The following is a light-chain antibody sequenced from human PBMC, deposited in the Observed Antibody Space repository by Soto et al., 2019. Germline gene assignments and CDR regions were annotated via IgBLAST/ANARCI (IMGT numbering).Light chain of an antibody. J-gene: IGKJ2*01. Sequence: DIQMTQSPSSLSASVGNRVTITCRASQSISTYLNWYQRRPGKAPNLLIYDASSLQSGTPSRFSGSGSGTDFTLKISRVEAEDIGVYYCMQHIEFPYTFGQGTKLEIK. V-gene: IGKV1-39*01. CDR2: DAS. CDR1: QSISTY. CDR3: MQHIEFPYT.